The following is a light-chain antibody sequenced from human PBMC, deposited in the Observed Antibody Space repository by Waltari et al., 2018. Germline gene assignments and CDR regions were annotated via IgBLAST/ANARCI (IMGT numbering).Light chain of an antibody. CDR1: QSISSW. J-gene: IGKJ1*01. V-gene: IGKV1-5*03. CDR2: KAS. Sequence: DIQMTQSPSTLSESVGDAVTITCRASQSISSWLAWYQHKPGKAPKLLIYKASSLQSGVPSRFSGSGSGTEFTLTISSLQPDDLATYYCQQYSINPWTFGQGTKVEIK. CDR3: QQYSINPWT.